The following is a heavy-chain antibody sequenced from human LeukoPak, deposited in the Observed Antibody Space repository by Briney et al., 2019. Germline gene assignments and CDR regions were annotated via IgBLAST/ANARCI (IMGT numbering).Heavy chain of an antibody. V-gene: IGHV3-11*01. D-gene: IGHD5-24*01. CDR1: GFTFSDYY. J-gene: IGHJ5*02. Sequence: GGSLRLSCAASGFTFSDYYMSWIRQAPGKGLEWVSYISSSGSTIHYADSVKGRFTISRDNAKNSLYLQMNSLRAEDTAVYYCARGGRWLQPNWFDPWGQGTLVTVSS. CDR2: ISSSGSTI. CDR3: ARGGRWLQPNWFDP.